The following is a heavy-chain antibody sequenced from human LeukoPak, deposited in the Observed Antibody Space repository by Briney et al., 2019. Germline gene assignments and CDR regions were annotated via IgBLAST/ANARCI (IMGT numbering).Heavy chain of an antibody. Sequence: PGRSLRLSCAASGFTFRLFAMHWVRQSPGKGLEWVAVTTFDGRNNYYAESVKGRFTISRDNSKKTLYLQMESLRAEDTAVYFCARDFSDADTLPPAWGQGTLVIVSS. V-gene: IGHV3-30*04. CDR3: ARDFSDADTLPPA. CDR2: TTFDGRNN. CDR1: GFTFRLFA. J-gene: IGHJ1*01. D-gene: IGHD5-18*01.